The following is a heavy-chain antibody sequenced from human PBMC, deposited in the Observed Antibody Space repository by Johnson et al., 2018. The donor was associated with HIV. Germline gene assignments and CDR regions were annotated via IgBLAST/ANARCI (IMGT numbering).Heavy chain of an antibody. D-gene: IGHD6-13*01. CDR1: GFAFSSYG. Sequence: QVQLVESGGGVVQPGRSLRLSCAASGFAFSSYGMHWVRQAPGKGLEWVALISYDGSKKFYADSLKGRFTISRDSSMNTLYLQMNSLKIEDTAVYSCAQEVRIAGSAAFDIWGQGTMVTVSS. J-gene: IGHJ3*02. CDR3: AQEVRIAGSAAFDI. CDR2: ISYDGSKK. V-gene: IGHV3-30*18.